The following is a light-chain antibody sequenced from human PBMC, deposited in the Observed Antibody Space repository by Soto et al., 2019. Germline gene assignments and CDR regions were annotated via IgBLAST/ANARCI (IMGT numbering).Light chain of an antibody. CDR3: ATSDDRRSSYV. V-gene: IGLV1-44*01. J-gene: IGLJ1*01. Sequence: QSVLTQPPSASGTPGQGVTISCSGGSSDIGGNAINWYQHLPGTAPKLLVYNTSQRPSGVPDRFSGSKSGASASLAISGLESEDEADYYCATSDDRRSSYVFGTGTKVTVL. CDR2: NTS. CDR1: SSDIGGNA.